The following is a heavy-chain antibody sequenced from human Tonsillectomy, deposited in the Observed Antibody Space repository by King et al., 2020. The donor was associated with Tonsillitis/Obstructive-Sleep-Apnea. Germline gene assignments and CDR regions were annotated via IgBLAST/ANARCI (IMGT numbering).Heavy chain of an antibody. V-gene: IGHV5-51*01. CDR2: IYPGDSDT. CDR3: ARQRRVVVQGGDYYYYMDV. J-gene: IGHJ6*03. CDR1: GYSFTSYW. Sequence: QLVQSGAEVKKPGESLKISCKGSGYSFTSYWIGWVRQMPGKGLEWMGIIYPGDSDTRYSPSFQGQVTISAHKSISTAYLQWSSLKASDTAMYYCARQRRVVVQGGDYYYYMDVWGKGTTVTVSS. D-gene: IGHD2-15*01.